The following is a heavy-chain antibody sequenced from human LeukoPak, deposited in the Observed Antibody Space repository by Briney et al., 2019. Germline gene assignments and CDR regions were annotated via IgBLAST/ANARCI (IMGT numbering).Heavy chain of an antibody. V-gene: IGHV4-59*01. CDR3: ARDRPGSYWYFDL. J-gene: IGHJ2*01. Sequence: GSLRLSCAASGFPFSSYSMTWVRQAPGKGLEWVGHIYYLGSTNYNPSLKSRVTISIDTSKNYFSLKLNSVIAADTAVYYCARDRPGSYWYFDLWGRGTLVTVSS. CDR1: GFPFSSYS. D-gene: IGHD3-10*01. CDR2: IYYLGST.